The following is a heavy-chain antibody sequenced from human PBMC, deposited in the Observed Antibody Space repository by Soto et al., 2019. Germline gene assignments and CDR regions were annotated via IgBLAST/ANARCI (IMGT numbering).Heavy chain of an antibody. J-gene: IGHJ6*02. V-gene: IGHV3-21*01. Sequence: EVQLVESGGGLVKPGGSLRLSCAASGFTFSNYNMNWVRQPPGKGLEWVSSITSAGSYIYYAESLKGRLTIFRDNAKNSLFLQMNSLRAEDTALYFCARGILGGVRIDYGMDVWGQGTTVTVAS. CDR3: ARGILGGVRIDYGMDV. CDR2: ITSAGSYI. CDR1: GFTFSNYN. D-gene: IGHD2-8*02.